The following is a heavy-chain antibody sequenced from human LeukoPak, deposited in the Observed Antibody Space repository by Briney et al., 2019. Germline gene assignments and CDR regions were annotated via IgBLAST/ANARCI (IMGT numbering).Heavy chain of an antibody. CDR3: ARGDYVWGSYRAPHDY. CDR1: GGTFSSYA. V-gene: IGHV1-8*03. D-gene: IGHD3-16*02. Sequence: ASVKVSCKASGGTFSSYAINWVRQATGQGLEWMGWMNPNSGNTGYAQKFQGRVTITRNTSISTAYMELSSLRSEDTAVYYCARGDYVWGSYRAPHDYWGQGTLVTVSS. J-gene: IGHJ4*02. CDR2: MNPNSGNT.